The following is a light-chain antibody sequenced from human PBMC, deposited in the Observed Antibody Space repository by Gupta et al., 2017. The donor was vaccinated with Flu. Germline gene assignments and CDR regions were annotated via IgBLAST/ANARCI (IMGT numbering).Light chain of an antibody. V-gene: IGKV3-11*01. CDR1: QSVSSY. CDR2: AAS. Sequence: EIVLTQSPATLSLSPGERATLSCRASQSVSSYLARDQQKPGQAPSLLIYAASNRATGLRGRFSGSGSGTDITRTISSVEAEDFAGYDCQQSATFGGGTKVEIK. CDR3: QQSAT. J-gene: IGKJ4*01.